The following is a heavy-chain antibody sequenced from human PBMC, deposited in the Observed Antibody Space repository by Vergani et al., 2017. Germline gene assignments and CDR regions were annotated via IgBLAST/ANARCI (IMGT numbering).Heavy chain of an antibody. V-gene: IGHV3-23*01. D-gene: IGHD3-22*01. CDR2: ISGSGGST. J-gene: IGHJ2*01. Sequence: EVQLLESGGGLVQPGGSLRLSCAASGFTFSSYAMSWVRQAPGKGLEWVSAISGSGGSTYYADSVKSRFTISRDNSKNTLYLQMNSLRAEDTAVYYCAKEYDSSGYYRDWYFDLWGRGTLVTVSS. CDR3: AKEYDSSGYYRDWYFDL. CDR1: GFTFSSYA.